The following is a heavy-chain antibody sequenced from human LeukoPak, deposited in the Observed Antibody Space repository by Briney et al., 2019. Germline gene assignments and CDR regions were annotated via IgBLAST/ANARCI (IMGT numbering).Heavy chain of an antibody. CDR1: GFTFSTCA. D-gene: IGHD2-2*01. CDR3: AKHQYQLLSGLDY. V-gene: IGHV3-23*01. Sequence: PGGSLRLSCATSGFTFSTCAMSWVRQAPGKGLEWVSVISGSRDSTYYADSVKGRFTISRDKSKNTLYLQMKSLRAEDTAIYYCAKHQYQLLSGLDYWGQGTLVTVSS. J-gene: IGHJ4*02. CDR2: ISGSRDST.